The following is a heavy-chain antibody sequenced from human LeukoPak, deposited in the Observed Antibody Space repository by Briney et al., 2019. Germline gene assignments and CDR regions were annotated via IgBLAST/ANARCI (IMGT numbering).Heavy chain of an antibody. Sequence: PGGSLRLSCAASGFTFDDYGMSWVRQAPGKGLEWIGSIYYSGSTYYNPSLKSRVTISVDTSKNQFSLKLSSVTAADTAVYYCARTRYYYNSRSYGAPYYFDYWGQGTLVTVSS. CDR3: ARTRYYYNSRSYGAPYYFDY. D-gene: IGHD3-10*01. J-gene: IGHJ4*02. CDR1: GFTFDDYG. CDR2: IYYSGST. V-gene: IGHV4-39*01.